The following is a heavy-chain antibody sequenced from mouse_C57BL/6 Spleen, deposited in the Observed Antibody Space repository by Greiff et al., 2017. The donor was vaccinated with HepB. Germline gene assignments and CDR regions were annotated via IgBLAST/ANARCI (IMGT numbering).Heavy chain of an antibody. CDR1: GFTFSDYY. Sequence: EVQRVESEGGLVQPGSSMKLSCTASGFTFSDYYMAWVRQVPEKGLEWVANINYDGSSTYYLDSLKSRFIISRDNAKNILYLQMSSLKSEDTATYYCAREGYSNYDYYAMDYWGQGTSVTVSS. CDR3: AREGYSNYDYYAMDY. V-gene: IGHV5-16*01. CDR2: INYDGSST. D-gene: IGHD2-5*01. J-gene: IGHJ4*01.